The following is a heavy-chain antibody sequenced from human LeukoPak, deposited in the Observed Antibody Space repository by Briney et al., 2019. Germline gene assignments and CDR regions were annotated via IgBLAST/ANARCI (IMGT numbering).Heavy chain of an antibody. D-gene: IGHD2-15*01. CDR2: ISAYNGNT. Sequence: ASVKVSCRASGYTFINYGINWVRQASGQGLEWMGWISAYNGNTNYAQKLQGRVTMTTDTSTSTAYMELRSLRSDDTAVYYCARYCSGGSCYSHLYYYYGMDVWGKGTTVTVSS. J-gene: IGHJ6*04. CDR3: ARYCSGGSCYSHLYYYYGMDV. V-gene: IGHV1-18*04. CDR1: GYTFINYG.